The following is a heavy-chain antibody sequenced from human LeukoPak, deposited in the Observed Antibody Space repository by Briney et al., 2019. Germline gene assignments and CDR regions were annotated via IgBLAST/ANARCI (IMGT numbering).Heavy chain of an antibody. CDR2: INPNSGGT. V-gene: IGHV1-2*06. CDR3: ASLSSPPEYYYYYGMDV. CDR1: GYTFTGYY. D-gene: IGHD1-14*01. Sequence: GASVKVSCKASGYTFTGYYMHWVRQAPGQGLEWMGRINPNSGGTNYAQKFQGRVTMTRDTSISTAYMELSRLRSDDTAVYYCASLSSPPEYYYYYGMDVWGQGTTVTVSS. J-gene: IGHJ6*02.